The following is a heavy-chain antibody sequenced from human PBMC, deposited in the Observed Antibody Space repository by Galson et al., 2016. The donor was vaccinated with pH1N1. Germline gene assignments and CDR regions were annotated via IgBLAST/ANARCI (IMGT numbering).Heavy chain of an antibody. CDR1: GGSISSRY. J-gene: IGHJ4*02. V-gene: IGHV4-4*07. CDR3: ARVFLEGLYGHSTGVFDY. D-gene: IGHD2-2*01. CDR2: VYTSGRT. Sequence: SETLSLTCTVSGGSISSRYWSWIRQPAGKGLEWIGRVYTSGRTDSNPSLKSRVTMSMDTSNSQFSLNLRSVTAADTAVYYCARVFLEGLYGHSTGVFDYWGQGTLVAVSS.